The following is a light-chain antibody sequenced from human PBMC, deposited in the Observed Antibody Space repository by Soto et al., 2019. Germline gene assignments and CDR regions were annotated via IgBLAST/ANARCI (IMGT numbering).Light chain of an antibody. CDR2: GAS. CDR3: QQYDSSPLT. CDR1: QSVSSSY. V-gene: IGKV3-20*01. Sequence: EIVLTQSPDTLSLSPGERATLSCRASQSVSSSYLAWYQQKPGQAPRLLIYGASSRATGIPDRFSGSGSGTDVTLTISRLEPEDFAVYYCQQYDSSPLTFVQGTKVEIK. J-gene: IGKJ1*01.